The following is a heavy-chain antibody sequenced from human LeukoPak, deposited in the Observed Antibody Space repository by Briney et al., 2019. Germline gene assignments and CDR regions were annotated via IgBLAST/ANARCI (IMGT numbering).Heavy chain of an antibody. CDR2: TNQDGGAE. Sequence: GGSLRLSCAASGFTFSRHWMSWVRQAPGKGLEWVATTNQDGGAEYYVDSVKGRFTISRDNAKNSLYLQMNSLRVEDTAVYYCATVGPQWLVADYWGQGTLVTVSS. CDR1: GFTFSRHW. J-gene: IGHJ4*02. V-gene: IGHV3-7*02. D-gene: IGHD6-19*01. CDR3: ATVGPQWLVADY.